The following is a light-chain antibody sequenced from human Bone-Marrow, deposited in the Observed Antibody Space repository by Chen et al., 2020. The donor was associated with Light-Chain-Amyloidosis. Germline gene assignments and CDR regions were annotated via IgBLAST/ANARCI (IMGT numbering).Light chain of an antibody. CDR3: QQRSNWPVA. CDR1: QSVSSSY. V-gene: IGKV3D-20*02. Sequence: EIVLTQSPATLSLSPGARATLSCRASQSVSSSYLAWYQQKPGQAPRLLIYAASSRATGIPDRFSDSESGTDFTLTISRLEPEDFAVYYCQQRSNWPVAFGQGTKLEIK. J-gene: IGKJ2*01. CDR2: AAS.